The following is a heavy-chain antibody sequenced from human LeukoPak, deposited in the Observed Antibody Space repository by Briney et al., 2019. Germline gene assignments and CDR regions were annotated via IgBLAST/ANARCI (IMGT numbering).Heavy chain of an antibody. CDR2: IIPIFGTA. J-gene: IGHJ3*02. CDR3: ASGVAAAENDAFDI. Sequence: SVKVSCKASGGTFSSYAISWVRQAPGQGLEWMGGIIPIFGTANYAQKFQGRVTITADESTSTAYMELSSLGSEDTAVYYCASGVAAAENDAFDIWGQGTMVTVSS. V-gene: IGHV1-69*13. CDR1: GGTFSSYA. D-gene: IGHD6-13*01.